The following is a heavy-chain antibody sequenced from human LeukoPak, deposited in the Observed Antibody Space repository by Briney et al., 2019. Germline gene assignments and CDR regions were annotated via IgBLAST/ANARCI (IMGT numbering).Heavy chain of an antibody. J-gene: IGHJ4*02. Sequence: GRSLRLSCAASGFTFSDQYMDWVRQAPGKGLEWVSSISSSSSYIYYADSVKGRFTISRDNTKNSLYLQMNSLRAEDTAVYYCARDPPYSSGWYLAQYFDYWGQGTLVTVSS. V-gene: IGHV3-21*01. D-gene: IGHD6-19*01. CDR2: ISSSSSYI. CDR3: ARDPPYSSGWYLAQYFDY. CDR1: GFTFSDQY.